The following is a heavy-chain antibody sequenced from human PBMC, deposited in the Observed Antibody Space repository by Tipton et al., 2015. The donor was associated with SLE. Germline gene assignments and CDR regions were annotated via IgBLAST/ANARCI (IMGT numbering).Heavy chain of an antibody. CDR2: IHHSGST. J-gene: IGHJ5*02. Sequence: TLSLTCTVSGGSISSYYWRWIRQPPGKGLEWIGYIHHSGSTNYNPSLQSRVTISRDPSKNQFSLKLISATAADSAVYYCANDYGGSRGYDNCFDPWGQGILVTVSS. CDR3: ANDYGGSRGYDNCFDP. V-gene: IGHV4-59*01. CDR1: GGSISSYY. D-gene: IGHD5-12*01.